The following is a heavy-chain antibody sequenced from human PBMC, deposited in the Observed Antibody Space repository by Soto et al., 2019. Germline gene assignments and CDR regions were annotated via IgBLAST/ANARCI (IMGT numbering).Heavy chain of an antibody. Sequence: PGGSLILSCAAAGVAFSIYLMSLVRQTQGRGLEWVANIKQDGSDKYYVDSVKGRFTISRDNAKNSLFLQMNSLRVDDTAVYYCVGFGGIIGVAPGWFDPWGQGTLVTVSS. CDR2: IKQDGSDK. CDR1: GVAFSIYL. V-gene: IGHV3-7*05. J-gene: IGHJ5*02. CDR3: VGFGGIIGVAPGWFDP. D-gene: IGHD3-3*01.